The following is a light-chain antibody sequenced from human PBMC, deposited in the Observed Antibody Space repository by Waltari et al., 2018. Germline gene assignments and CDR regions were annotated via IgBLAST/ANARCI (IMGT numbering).Light chain of an antibody. J-gene: IGLJ2*01. CDR1: SSDVGSYNL. CDR2: EVN. V-gene: IGLV2-23*02. Sequence: QSALTQPASVSGSPEQSITISCTGTSSDVGSYNLVSWYQQHPGKAPKLIISEVNERPSGVSSRFSGSKSGNTASLTIAGLQAEDEADYYCCSYAGSNTVLFGGGTKLTVL. CDR3: CSYAGSNTVL.